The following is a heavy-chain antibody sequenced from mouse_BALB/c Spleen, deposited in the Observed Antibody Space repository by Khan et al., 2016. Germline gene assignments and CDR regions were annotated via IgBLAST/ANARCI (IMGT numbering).Heavy chain of an antibody. Sequence: QVQLQQSGPELVKPGTSVRISCKAAGYTFTNYYIHWLKQGPGQGLEWIGWIFPGNVNTKFNEKFKGKATLTVDKSSTTVYMNLSSLTSEDSAVYFCARHYRYSWFVYWGQETLVTVSA. J-gene: IGHJ3*01. D-gene: IGHD2-14*01. V-gene: IGHV1S56*01. CDR1: GYTFTNYY. CDR2: IFPGNVNT. CDR3: ARHYRYSWFVY.